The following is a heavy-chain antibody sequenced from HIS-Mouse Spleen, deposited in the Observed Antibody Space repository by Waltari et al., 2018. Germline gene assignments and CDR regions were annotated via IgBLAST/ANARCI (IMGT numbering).Heavy chain of an antibody. Sequence: QVQLVQSGAEVTTPGASVTVSCKASGSTFTSYDLHWAKQATGQGLDWVGWMNPNSGNTGYAQKFQGRVTMTRNTSISTAYMELSSLRSEDTAVYYCARGHDYSNYFDYWGQGTLVTVSS. CDR3: ARGHDYSNYFDY. V-gene: IGHV1-8*01. CDR1: GSTFTSYD. J-gene: IGHJ4*02. CDR2: MNPNSGNT. D-gene: IGHD4-4*01.